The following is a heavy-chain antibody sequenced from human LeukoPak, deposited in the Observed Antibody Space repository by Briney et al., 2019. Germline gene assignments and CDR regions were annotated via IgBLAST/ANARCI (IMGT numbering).Heavy chain of an antibody. V-gene: IGHV3-74*01. CDR1: GFTFRRYW. Sequence: GGSLRLSCTASGFTFRRYWMNWVRQAPGKGLVWVSRVKSENTSTSYADFVKGRFTISRDNAKNTLYLQMHSLRAEDTAVYYCARGDVEMATVDAFDIWGQGTMVTVTS. CDR2: VKSENTST. D-gene: IGHD5-24*01. J-gene: IGHJ3*02. CDR3: ARGDVEMATVDAFDI.